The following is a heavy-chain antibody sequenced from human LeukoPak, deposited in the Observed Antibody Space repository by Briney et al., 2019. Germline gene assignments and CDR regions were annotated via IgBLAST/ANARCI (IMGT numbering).Heavy chain of an antibody. CDR2: IRNKANTYTT. J-gene: IGHJ6*03. CDR1: GFTFSDHY. D-gene: IGHD3-10*01. CDR3: ARAGRVLQWFGEPSGYYYMDV. V-gene: IGHV3-72*01. Sequence: GGSLRLSCAASGFTFSDHYMDWVRQAPGRGLEWIGRIRNKANTYTTEYAASVKGRFTISRDDSKNSLYLQMNRLKTEDSAVYYCARAGRVLQWFGEPSGYYYMDVWGKGTTVTVSS.